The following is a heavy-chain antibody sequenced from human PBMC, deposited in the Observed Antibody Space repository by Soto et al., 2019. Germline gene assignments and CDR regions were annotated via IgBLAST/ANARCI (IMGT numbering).Heavy chain of an antibody. Sequence: GGSLRLSCEASGFTFSTSAMSWVRQAPGKGLEWVSTISDSGSTYYVDSVKGRFTISRDISKNTLYLQMNSLRAADTAVYYCARDPVYDTPIDPWGQGTLVTVSS. CDR3: ARDPVYDTPIDP. D-gene: IGHD3-9*01. CDR2: ISDSGST. V-gene: IGHV3-23*01. CDR1: GFTFSTSA. J-gene: IGHJ5*02.